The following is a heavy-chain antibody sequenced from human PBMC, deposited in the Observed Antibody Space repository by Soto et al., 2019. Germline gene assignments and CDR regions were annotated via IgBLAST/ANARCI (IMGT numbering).Heavy chain of an antibody. CDR3: AKDAPGSGWLSDY. V-gene: IGHV3-23*01. CDR2: IGGSGGGT. CDR1: GFTFSIYA. Sequence: GGSLRLSCAASGFTFSIYAMSWVRQAPGKGLEWVSTIGGSGGGTSYADIVRGRFTISRDNSQNTLYLQMNSLRAEDTAVYYCAKDAPGSGWLSDYWGQGTLVTVSS. D-gene: IGHD3-22*01. J-gene: IGHJ4*02.